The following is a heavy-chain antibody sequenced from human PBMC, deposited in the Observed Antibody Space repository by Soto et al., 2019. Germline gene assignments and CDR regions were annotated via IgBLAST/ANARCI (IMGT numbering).Heavy chain of an antibody. D-gene: IGHD3-10*01. J-gene: IGHJ6*04. CDR1: GFTLSGRS. V-gene: IGHV3-74*01. Sequence: EVQLVESGGGLVQPGGSLRLSCAASGFTLSGRSMHWVRQAPGKGLVWVSGIDNAGTDSTYADSVKGRFTSSRDNAKNMLYLQMNRLGVDDTAVYYCARGWFGPDVWGKGTTVTVSS. CDR2: IDNAGTDS. CDR3: ARGWFGPDV.